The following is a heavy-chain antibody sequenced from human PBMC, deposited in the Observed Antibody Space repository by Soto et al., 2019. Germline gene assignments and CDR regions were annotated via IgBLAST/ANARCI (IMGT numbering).Heavy chain of an antibody. V-gene: IGHV1-18*01. D-gene: IGHD3-22*01. Sequence: QVQLVQSGAEVKKPGASVKVSCKASGYTFTSYGISWVRQAPGQGLEWMGWISAYNGNTNYAQKLQGRVTMTTDTATSTAYMELRSLRSDDTAVYYCARGGTYDSSGYYGGDWFDPWGQGTLVTVSS. CDR2: ISAYNGNT. CDR3: ARGGTYDSSGYYGGDWFDP. CDR1: GYTFTSYG. J-gene: IGHJ5*02.